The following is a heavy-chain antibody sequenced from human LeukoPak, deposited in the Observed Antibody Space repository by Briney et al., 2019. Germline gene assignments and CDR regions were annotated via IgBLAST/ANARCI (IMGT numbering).Heavy chain of an antibody. J-gene: IGHJ4*02. CDR2: ISGSGGNT. Sequence: PGGSLRLSCAASGFTFSSYAMSWVRQAPGKGLEWVSAISGSGGNTYYADSVKGRFTISRDNSKNTLYLQMNSLRAEDTAVYYCAKVRGGYYKTNPPDYWGQGTLVTVSS. CDR3: AKVRGGYYKTNPPDY. D-gene: IGHD3-22*01. CDR1: GFTFSSYA. V-gene: IGHV3-23*01.